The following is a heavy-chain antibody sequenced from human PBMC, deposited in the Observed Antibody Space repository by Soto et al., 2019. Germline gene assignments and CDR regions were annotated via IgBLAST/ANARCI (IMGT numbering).Heavy chain of an antibody. J-gene: IGHJ4*02. CDR2: IYYSGST. Sequence: SETPSPTRPFSGCSIRSGGYYWSWIRQHPGKGLEWIGYIYYSGSTYYNPSLKSRVTISVDTSKNQFSLKLSSVTAADTAVYYCAREFPYMNPDYWGQGTLVTVSS. CDR1: GCSIRSGGYY. D-gene: IGHD1-1*01. CDR3: AREFPYMNPDY. V-gene: IGHV4-31*03.